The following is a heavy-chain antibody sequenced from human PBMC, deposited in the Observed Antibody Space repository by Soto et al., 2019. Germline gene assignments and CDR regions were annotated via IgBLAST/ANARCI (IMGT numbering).Heavy chain of an antibody. D-gene: IGHD3-22*01. Sequence: ASVKVSCKASGGTFSSYAISWVRQAPGQGLEWMGGIIPIFGTANYAQKFQGRVTITADESTSTAYMELSSLRSEDTAVYYCARDMYYYDSSGYWAPLDYWGQGTLVTVSS. J-gene: IGHJ4*02. V-gene: IGHV1-69*13. CDR1: GGTFSSYA. CDR2: IIPIFGTA. CDR3: ARDMYYYDSSGYWAPLDY.